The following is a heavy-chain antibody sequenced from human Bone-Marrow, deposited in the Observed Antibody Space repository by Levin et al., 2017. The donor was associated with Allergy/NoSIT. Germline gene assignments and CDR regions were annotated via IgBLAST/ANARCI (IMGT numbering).Heavy chain of an antibody. Sequence: PSETLSLTCAVYGASLSDYYWNWIRQPPGKGLEWIGEINQRGGTKYNPSLKSRVTMSEDTSKNQFSLNLNSVTAADTAVYYCARGDIIMDVSAPDAFDMWGQGTMVTVSA. V-gene: IGHV4-34*01. CDR1: GASLSDYY. CDR2: INQRGGT. J-gene: IGHJ3*02. D-gene: IGHD2-15*01. CDR3: ARGDIIMDVSAPDAFDM.